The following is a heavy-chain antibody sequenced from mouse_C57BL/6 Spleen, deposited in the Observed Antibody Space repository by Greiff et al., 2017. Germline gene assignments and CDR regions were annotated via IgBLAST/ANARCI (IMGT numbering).Heavy chain of an antibody. D-gene: IGHD1-1*01. CDR3: ARGGSTTVPDY. J-gene: IGHJ2*01. Sequence: EVQLQQSGPELVKPGASVKISCKASGYTFTDYYMNWVKQSHGKSLEWIGDINPNNGGTSYNQKFKGKATLTVDKSSSTAYMELRSLTSEDSAVYYCARGGSTTVPDYWGQGTTLTVSS. CDR2: INPNNGGT. V-gene: IGHV1-26*01. CDR1: GYTFTDYY.